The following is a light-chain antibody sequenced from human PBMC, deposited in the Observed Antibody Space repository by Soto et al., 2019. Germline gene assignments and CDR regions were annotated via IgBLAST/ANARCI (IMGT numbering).Light chain of an antibody. CDR3: LQYSSHSWT. J-gene: IGKJ1*01. Sequence: DIQMTQSPSTLSGSVGYRVTITCRASQTISSWLAWYQQKPGKAPKLLIYKASTLKSGVPSRFSGSGSGTEFTLTISRLQPDDVATYYCLQYSSHSWTFGQGTKVDIK. CDR2: KAS. V-gene: IGKV1-5*03. CDR1: QTISSW.